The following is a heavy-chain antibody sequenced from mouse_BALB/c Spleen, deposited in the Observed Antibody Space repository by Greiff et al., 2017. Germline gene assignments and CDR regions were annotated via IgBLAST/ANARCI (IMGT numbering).Heavy chain of an antibody. CDR1: GYSITRGYY. V-gene: IGHV3-6*02. D-gene: IGHD2-13*01. CDR2: ISYDGSN. CDR3: ARGDGDWFAY. J-gene: IGHJ3*01. Sequence: DVKLQESGPGLVKPSQSLSLTCSVTGYSITRGYYWYWIRQFPGNKLEWMGYISYDGSNNYNPSLKNRISITRDTSKNQFFLKLNSVTTEDTATYYCARGDGDWFAYWGQGTLVTVSA.